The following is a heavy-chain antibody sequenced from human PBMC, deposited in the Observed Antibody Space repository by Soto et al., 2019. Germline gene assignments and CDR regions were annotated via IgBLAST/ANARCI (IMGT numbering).Heavy chain of an antibody. CDR1: GGSISSSSYY. CDR2: IYYSGST. Sequence: QLQLQESGPGLVKPSETLSLTCTVSGGSISSSSYYWGWIRQPPGKGLEWIGSIYYSGSTYYNPSLKSRVTISVDTSKNQFSLKLSSVTAADTAVYYCARHKAQPNYDILTGYPTWFDPWGQGTLVTVSS. V-gene: IGHV4-39*01. J-gene: IGHJ5*02. D-gene: IGHD3-9*01. CDR3: ARHKAQPNYDILTGYPTWFDP.